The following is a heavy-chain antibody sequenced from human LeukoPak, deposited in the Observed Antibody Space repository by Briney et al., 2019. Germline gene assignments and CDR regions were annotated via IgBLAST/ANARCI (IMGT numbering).Heavy chain of an antibody. V-gene: IGHV3-21*01. CDR3: ARDVLLWFGESHLGYFDY. Sequence: GGSLRLSCAASGFTFSSYGMHWVRQAPGKGLEWVSSISSSSSYIYYADSVKGRFTISRDNAKNSLYLQMNSLRAEDTAVYYCARDVLLWFGESHLGYFDYWGQGTLVTDSS. CDR1: GFTFSSYG. J-gene: IGHJ4*02. CDR2: ISSSSSYI. D-gene: IGHD3-10*01.